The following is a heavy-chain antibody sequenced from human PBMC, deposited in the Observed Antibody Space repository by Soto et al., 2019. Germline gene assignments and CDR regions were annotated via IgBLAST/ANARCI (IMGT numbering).Heavy chain of an antibody. V-gene: IGHV4-30-2*01. Sequence: QLQLQESGSGLVKPSQTLSLTCAVSGGSTSSGGYSWSWLRQPPGKGLEWIGYISHSGSTYYNPSLKSRVTISVDTSKNQFSLRLSSVTAAATAVYYCARGGLLPDYWGQGTLVTVSS. CDR2: ISHSGST. CDR3: ARGGLLPDY. D-gene: IGHD6-19*01. J-gene: IGHJ4*02. CDR1: GGSTSSGGYS.